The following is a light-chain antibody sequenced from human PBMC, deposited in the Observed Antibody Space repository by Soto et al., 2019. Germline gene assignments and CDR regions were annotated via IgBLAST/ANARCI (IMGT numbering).Light chain of an antibody. J-gene: IGLJ2*01. CDR2: EVT. CDR3: SSYAGSRFVV. CDR1: SSDVGSYNL. V-gene: IGLV2-23*02. Sequence: QSALTQPASVSGSPGQSITISCTVTSSDVGSYNLVSWYQHHPGKAPKLVIYEVTERPSGVSDRFSGSKSGNSASLTISGLQAEDEAYYYCSSYAGSRFVVFGGGTQMTVL.